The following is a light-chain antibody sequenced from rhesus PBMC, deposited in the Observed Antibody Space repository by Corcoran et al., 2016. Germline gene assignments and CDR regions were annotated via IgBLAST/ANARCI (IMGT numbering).Light chain of an antibody. J-gene: IGKJ4*01. Sequence: IXXTQSPSSLSASIGERVTVTCRASENVNNHLNWYQQKPWKAPKSLINKPSNLQDGVTSRFSGSGSGTDYTRTISSLQAEDVATYYCQQSCGXPPTFGGGTKVDLK. CDR2: KPS. CDR3: QQSCGXPPT. CDR1: ENVNNH. V-gene: IGKV1-74*01.